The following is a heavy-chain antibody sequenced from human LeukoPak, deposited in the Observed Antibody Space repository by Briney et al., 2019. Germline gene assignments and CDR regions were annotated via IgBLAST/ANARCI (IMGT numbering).Heavy chain of an antibody. J-gene: IGHJ5*02. CDR1: GFTFSSYS. CDR3: ARDYLDDFWSGYWFDP. V-gene: IGHV3-21*01. D-gene: IGHD3-3*01. CDR2: ISSSSSYI. Sequence: GGSQRLSCAASGFTFSSYSMNWVRQAPGKGLEWVSSISSSSSYICYADSVKGRFTISRDNAKNSLYLQMNSLRAEDTAVYYCARDYLDDFWSGYWFDPWGQGTLVTVSS.